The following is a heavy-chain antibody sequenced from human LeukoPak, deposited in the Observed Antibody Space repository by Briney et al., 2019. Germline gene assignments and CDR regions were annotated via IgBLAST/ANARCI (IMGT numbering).Heavy chain of an antibody. D-gene: IGHD3-22*01. Sequence: SETLSLTCTVSGGSISNYYWSWIRQPPGKGLEWIGEINHSGSTNYNPSLKSRVTISVDTSMNQFSLKLSSVTAADTAVYYCARLKRSGYYYYYYYYMDVWGKGTTVTISS. CDR2: INHSGST. CDR1: GGSISNYY. J-gene: IGHJ6*03. V-gene: IGHV4-34*01. CDR3: ARLKRSGYYYYYYYYMDV.